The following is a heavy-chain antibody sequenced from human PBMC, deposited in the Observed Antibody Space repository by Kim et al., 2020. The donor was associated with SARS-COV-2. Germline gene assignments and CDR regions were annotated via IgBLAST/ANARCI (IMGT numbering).Heavy chain of an antibody. J-gene: IGHJ5*02. CDR3: ARVDEVWGGSYFRFDP. D-gene: IGHD1-26*01. CDR2: IIPILGIA. CDR1: GGTFSSYA. V-gene: IGHV1-69*04. Sequence: SVKVSCKASGGTFSSYAISWVRQAPGQGLEWMGRIIPILGIANYAQKFQGRVTITADKSTSTAYMELSSLRSEDTAVYYCARVDEVWGGSYFRFDPWGQGTLVTVSS.